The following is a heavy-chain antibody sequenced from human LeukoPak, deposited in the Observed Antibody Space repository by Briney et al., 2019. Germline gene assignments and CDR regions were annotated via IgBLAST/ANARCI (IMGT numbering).Heavy chain of an antibody. Sequence: SETLSLTCTVSGGSISSYYWSWIRQPPGKGLEWIGYIYYSGSTNYNPSLKSRVTISVDTSKNQFSLKLSSVTAADTAVYYCARQARMIVVAPFDYWGQGTLVTVSS. V-gene: IGHV4-59*08. CDR2: IYYSGST. D-gene: IGHD3-22*01. CDR3: ARQARMIVVAPFDY. J-gene: IGHJ4*02. CDR1: GGSISSYY.